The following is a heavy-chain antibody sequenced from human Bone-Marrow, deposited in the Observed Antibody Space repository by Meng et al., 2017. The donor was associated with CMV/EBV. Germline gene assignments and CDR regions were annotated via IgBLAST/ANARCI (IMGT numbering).Heavy chain of an antibody. CDR3: ARKEQLALGSEWFDP. CDR1: GYTFTGYY. Sequence: ASVKVSCKASGYTFTGYYMHWVRQAPGQGLEWMGWINPNSGGTNYAQKFQGRVTITADKSTSTAYMELSSLRSEDTAVYYCARKEQLALGSEWFDPWGQGTLVTVSS. CDR2: INPNSGGT. V-gene: IGHV1-2*02. D-gene: IGHD6-6*01. J-gene: IGHJ5*02.